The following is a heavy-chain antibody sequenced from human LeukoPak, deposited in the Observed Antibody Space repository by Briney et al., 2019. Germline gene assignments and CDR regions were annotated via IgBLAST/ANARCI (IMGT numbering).Heavy chain of an antibody. CDR3: ARAPDSSGWPYYFDY. CDR2: ISAYNGNT. Sequence: ASVNVSCKPSGYTFTRYGISWVRQAPGQGLEWMGWISAYNGNTNDAQKLQGRVTMTTDTSTSTAYIELRSLRSDDTAVYHCARAPDSSGWPYYFDYWGQGTLVTVSS. D-gene: IGHD6-19*01. V-gene: IGHV1-18*01. CDR1: GYTFTRYG. J-gene: IGHJ4*02.